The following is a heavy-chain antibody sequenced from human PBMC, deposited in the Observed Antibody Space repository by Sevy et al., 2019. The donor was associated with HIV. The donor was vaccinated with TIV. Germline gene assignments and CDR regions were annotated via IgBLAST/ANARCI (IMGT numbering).Heavy chain of an antibody. CDR2: IWYDGSNK. Sequence: GGSLRLSCEASGFSFKNYGMHWVRQAPGKGLDWVAFIWYDGSNKYYAESVKGRFTASKGISTNTLYLQMDSLRVEDTALYYCARDREYYDYWSGKPDYNYYGMDVWGQGTMVTVSS. J-gene: IGHJ6*02. D-gene: IGHD3-3*01. CDR1: GFSFKNYG. CDR3: ARDREYYDYWSGKPDYNYYGMDV. V-gene: IGHV3-33*01.